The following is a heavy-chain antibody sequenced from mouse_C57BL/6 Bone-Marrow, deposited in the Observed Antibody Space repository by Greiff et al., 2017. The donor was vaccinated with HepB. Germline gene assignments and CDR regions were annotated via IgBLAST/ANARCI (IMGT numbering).Heavy chain of an antibody. V-gene: IGHV3-3*01. Sequence: EVQLKESGPSLVRPSQTLSLTCTVTGFSINSDCYWIWIRQFPGNKLEYIGYTFYSGITYYNPSLESRTYITRDTSKNQFSLKLSSVTTEDTATYYCARGYGSSYGYAMDYWGQGTSVTVSS. CDR2: TFYSGIT. CDR3: ARGYGSSYGYAMDY. J-gene: IGHJ4*01. D-gene: IGHD1-1*01. CDR1: GFSINSDCY.